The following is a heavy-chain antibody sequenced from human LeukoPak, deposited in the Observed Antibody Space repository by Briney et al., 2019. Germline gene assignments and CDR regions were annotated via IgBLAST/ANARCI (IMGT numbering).Heavy chain of an antibody. J-gene: IGHJ4*02. CDR1: RFTFSSYW. D-gene: IGHD5-12*01. V-gene: IGHV3-7*05. CDR2: IKQDGSEK. CDR3: AREGGYGGVFDY. Sequence: PGGSLRLSCAASRFTFSSYWMTWVRQAPGKGLEWMANIKQDGSEKYYVGSVKGRFTISRDNTKNSLYLQMNSLRAEDTAVYYCAREGGYGGVFDYWGQGTLVTVSS.